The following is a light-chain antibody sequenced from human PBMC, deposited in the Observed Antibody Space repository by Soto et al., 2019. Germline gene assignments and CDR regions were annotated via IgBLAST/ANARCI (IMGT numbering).Light chain of an antibody. CDR1: QASSNF. J-gene: IGKJ5*01. Sequence: DIQMTQSPSSLSASVGDRVTIACRASQASSNFLAWYQQKPGKVPKLLISAASTLQSGVPSRFSGSGSGTDITLTITSLQPEDVATYYCQKYSSVITFGQGTRLEIK. V-gene: IGKV1-27*01. CDR2: AAS. CDR3: QKYSSVIT.